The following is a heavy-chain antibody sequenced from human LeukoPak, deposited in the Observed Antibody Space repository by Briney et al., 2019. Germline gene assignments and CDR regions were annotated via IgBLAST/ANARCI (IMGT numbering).Heavy chain of an antibody. Sequence: GESLKISCKGSGYSFTSYWIGWVRQMPGKGLEWMGVIYPGDSDTRYSPSFQGQVTISADKSISTAYLQWSSLKASDTAMYYCARRRGSDSSGYFIPGDAFDIWGQGTMVTVSS. J-gene: IGHJ3*02. D-gene: IGHD3-22*01. CDR3: ARRRGSDSSGYFIPGDAFDI. CDR1: GYSFTSYW. V-gene: IGHV5-51*01. CDR2: IYPGDSDT.